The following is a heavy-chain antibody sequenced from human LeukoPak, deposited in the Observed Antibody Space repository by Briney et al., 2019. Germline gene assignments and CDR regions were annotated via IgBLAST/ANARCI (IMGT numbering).Heavy chain of an antibody. Sequence: PGGSLGLSCAASFSTFNKAWMNWVRQAPGKGLEWVGRIKSRADGGTTDYATPVKDRFTISRDDSENTAFLQMNSLKTEDTAIYYCSTHPTSGFWGQGTLVTVSS. J-gene: IGHJ4*02. CDR1: FSTFNKAW. D-gene: IGHD2-15*01. V-gene: IGHV3-15*07. CDR2: IKSRADGGTT. CDR3: STHPTSGF.